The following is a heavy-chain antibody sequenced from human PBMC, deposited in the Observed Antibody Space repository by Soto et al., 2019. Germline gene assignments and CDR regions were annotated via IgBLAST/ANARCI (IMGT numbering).Heavy chain of an antibody. CDR3: ARDRGGNRPHGEVYYYYYGMDV. Sequence: PGGSLRLSCAASGFTVSSNYMSWVRQAPGKGLEWVSVIYSGGSTYYADSVKGRFTITRDNSKNTLYLQMNSLRAEDTAVYYCARDRGGNRPHGEVYYYYYGMDVWGQGTTVTVSS. J-gene: IGHJ6*02. CDR1: GFTVSSNY. V-gene: IGHV3-53*01. D-gene: IGHD2-15*01. CDR2: IYSGGST.